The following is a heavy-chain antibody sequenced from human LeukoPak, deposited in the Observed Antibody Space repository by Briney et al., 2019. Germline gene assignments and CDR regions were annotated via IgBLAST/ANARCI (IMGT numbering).Heavy chain of an antibody. J-gene: IGHJ2*01. CDR2: IYYSGST. Sequence: SETLSLTCAVYGGSFSGYYWSWIRQPPGKGLEWIGYIYYSGSTNYNPSLKSRVTISVDTSKNQFSLKLSSVTAADTAVYYCARVYSSGWYADWYFDLWGRGTLVTVSS. V-gene: IGHV4-59*01. D-gene: IGHD6-19*01. CDR1: GGSFSGYY. CDR3: ARVYSSGWYADWYFDL.